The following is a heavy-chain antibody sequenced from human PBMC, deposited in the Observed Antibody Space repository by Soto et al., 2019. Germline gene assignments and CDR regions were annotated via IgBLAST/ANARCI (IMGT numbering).Heavy chain of an antibody. J-gene: IGHJ3*02. CDR1: GFTFSGSA. CDR2: IRSKVNSYAT. V-gene: IGHV3-73*01. D-gene: IGHD1-26*01. Sequence: QPGGSLRLSCAASGFTFSGSAVHWVRQASGKGLEWVGRIRSKVNSYATTYAASVKGRFIISRDDSKNTAYLQMNSLKSDDTAVYYCANRLGIYFLSGLPFDIWGQGTMVTVSS. CDR3: ANRLGIYFLSGLPFDI.